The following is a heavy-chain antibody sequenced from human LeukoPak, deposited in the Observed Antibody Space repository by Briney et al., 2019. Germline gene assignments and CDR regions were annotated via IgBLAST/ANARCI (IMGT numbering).Heavy chain of an antibody. V-gene: IGHV3-23*01. CDR3: AKDVRNTGWYKES. D-gene: IGHD6-19*01. CDR2: LTGSGNTA. J-gene: IGHJ5*02. CDR1: GFTFSSYA. Sequence: PGGSLRLSCAASGFTFSSYAMSWVRQAPGKGLEWVPGLTGSGNTAYYADSVKGRFTISRDNSKNTLYLQMSSLRVEDTAMYYCAKDVRNTGWYKESWGQGTLVTVSS.